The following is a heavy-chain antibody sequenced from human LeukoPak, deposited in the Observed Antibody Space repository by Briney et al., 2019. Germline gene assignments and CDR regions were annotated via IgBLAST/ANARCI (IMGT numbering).Heavy chain of an antibody. CDR3: ARVPTPYCSGGSCYSAHDAFDI. CDR2: IYYSGST. CDR1: GGSISSSSYY. Sequence: SETLSLTCTVSGGSISSSSYYWGWIHQPPGKGLEWIGSIYYSGSTYYNPSLKSRVTISVDTSKNQFSLKLSSVTAADTAVYYCARVPTPYCSGGSCYSAHDAFDIWGQGTMVTVSS. D-gene: IGHD2-15*01. J-gene: IGHJ3*02. V-gene: IGHV4-39*07.